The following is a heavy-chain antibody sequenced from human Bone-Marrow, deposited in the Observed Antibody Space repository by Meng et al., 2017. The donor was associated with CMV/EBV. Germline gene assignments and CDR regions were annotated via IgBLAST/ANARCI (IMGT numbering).Heavy chain of an antibody. D-gene: IGHD2/OR15-2a*01. J-gene: IGHJ4*02. CDR1: GGSISSSTYY. V-gene: IGHV4-39*07. CDR3: ARGEGTTSNGFDY. CDR2: IYHSGNT. Sequence: SETLSLTCTVSGGSISSSTYYWGWIRQPPGRGLEWIGSIYHSGNTYYNPSLKSRVTISVDTSKSQFSLKLSSVTAANTAVHYCARGEGTTSNGFDYWGQGTLVTVSS.